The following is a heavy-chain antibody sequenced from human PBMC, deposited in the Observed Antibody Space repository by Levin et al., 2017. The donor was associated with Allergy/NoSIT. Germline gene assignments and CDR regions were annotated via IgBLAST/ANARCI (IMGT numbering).Heavy chain of an antibody. CDR3: ARLYGNCGGDCYIDY. Sequence: SETLSLTCTVSGGSISSYYWSWIRQPPGKGLEWIGYIYYSGSTNYNPSLKSRVTISVDTSKNQFSLKLSSVTAADTAVYYCARLYGNCGGDCYIDYWGQGTLVTVSS. J-gene: IGHJ4*02. CDR2: IYYSGST. D-gene: IGHD2-21*02. V-gene: IGHV4-59*08. CDR1: GGSISSYY.